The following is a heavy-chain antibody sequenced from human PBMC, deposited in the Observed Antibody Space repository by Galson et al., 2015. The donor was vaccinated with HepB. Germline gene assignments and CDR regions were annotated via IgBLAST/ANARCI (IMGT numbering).Heavy chain of an antibody. CDR1: GYSFTNYG. Sequence: SVKVSCKASGYSFTNYGINWVRQAPGQGLEWMGRIIPIPGIANYAQKFQGRVTITADKSTSTAYMELSSLRSEDTAVYYCARGSIGSGSYYHDAFDIWGQGTMVTVSS. CDR3: ARGSIGSGSYYHDAFDI. V-gene: IGHV1-69*04. CDR2: IIPIPGIA. D-gene: IGHD3-10*01. J-gene: IGHJ3*02.